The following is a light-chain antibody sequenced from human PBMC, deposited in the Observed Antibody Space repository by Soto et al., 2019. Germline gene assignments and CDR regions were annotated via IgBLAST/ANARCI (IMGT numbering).Light chain of an antibody. Sequence: EIVLTESPATLSLSAGKRAGLFCRASQGVSSSLAWYQQKPGQPTRLLIYDASNRATGIPARFSGSGSGTDFTLTISSLEPEDFAVYYCQQRSNWPMSTFGQGTRLEIK. J-gene: IGKJ5*01. CDR3: QQRSNWPMST. CDR1: QGVSSS. CDR2: DAS. V-gene: IGKV3-11*01.